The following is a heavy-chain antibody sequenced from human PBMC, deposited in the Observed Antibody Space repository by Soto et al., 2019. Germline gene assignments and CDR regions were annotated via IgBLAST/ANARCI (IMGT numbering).Heavy chain of an antibody. J-gene: IGHJ3*02. CDR2: MNPNSGNT. V-gene: IGHV1-8*01. CDR3: ASWTTVTTERFDAFDI. D-gene: IGHD4-17*01. Sequence: ASVKVSCKASGYTFTSYDINWVRQATGQGLEWMGWMNPNSGNTGYAQKFQGRVTMTRNTSISTAYMELSSLRSADTAVYYCASWTTVTTERFDAFDIWGQGTMVTVSS. CDR1: GYTFTSYD.